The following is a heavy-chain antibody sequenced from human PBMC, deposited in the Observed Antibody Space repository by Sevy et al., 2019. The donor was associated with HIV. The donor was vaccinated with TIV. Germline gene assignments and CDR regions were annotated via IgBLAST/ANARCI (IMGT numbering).Heavy chain of an antibody. D-gene: IGHD3-3*01. CDR3: AREDSHVEMSTTYDGVWRGYYFDY. V-gene: IGHV3-48*01. CDR1: EFIFSNYR. Sequence: QAGGSLRLSCAASEFIFSNYRMHWVRQAPGKGLEWVSYFGGSTGDIKYADSVKGRFTISRDNAKNSLYLQMNSLRAEDTAVYYCAREDSHVEMSTTYDGVWRGYYFDYWGQGTLVTVSS. CDR2: FGGSTGDI. J-gene: IGHJ4*02.